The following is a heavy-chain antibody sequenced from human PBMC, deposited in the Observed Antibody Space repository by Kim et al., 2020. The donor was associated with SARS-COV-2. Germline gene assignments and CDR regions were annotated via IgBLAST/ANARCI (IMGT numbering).Heavy chain of an antibody. CDR1: GGSISSYY. CDR2: IYYSGST. D-gene: IGHD3-10*01. CDR3: ARHDRGYGSAYGMDV. Sequence: SETLSLTCTVSGGSISSYYWSWIRQPPGKGLEWIGYIYYSGSTNYNPSLKSRVTISVDTSKNQFSLKLSSVTAADTAVYYCARHDRGYGSAYGMDVWGQGTTVTVSS. V-gene: IGHV4-59*08. J-gene: IGHJ6*02.